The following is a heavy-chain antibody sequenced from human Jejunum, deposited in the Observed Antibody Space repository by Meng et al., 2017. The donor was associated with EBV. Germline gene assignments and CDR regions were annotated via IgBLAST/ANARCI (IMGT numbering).Heavy chain of an antibody. J-gene: IGHJ4*02. D-gene: IGHD6-25*01. Sequence: EGRVVEAGGALVQPGGSLRLSCAASGFTFSIYWMHWVRQAPGQGLVWVSRTNEDGRITNYADSVKGRFTISRDNTKNTLYLQMNSLRAEDTAVYFCSRDLAGSDDDWGQGTLVTVSS. CDR2: TNEDGRIT. CDR3: SRDLAGSDDD. V-gene: IGHV3-74*01. CDR1: GFTFSIYW.